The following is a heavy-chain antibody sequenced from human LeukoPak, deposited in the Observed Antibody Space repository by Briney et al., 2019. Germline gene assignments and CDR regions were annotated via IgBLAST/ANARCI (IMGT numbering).Heavy chain of an antibody. CDR3: ARAPEDGSGSYGGLDY. V-gene: IGHV3-66*01. J-gene: IGHJ4*02. CDR1: GFTVSSNY. D-gene: IGHD3-10*01. Sequence: PGGSLRLSCVASGFTVSSNYMSWVRQAPGKGLEWVSMFYSGGSTFYADSVKGRFTISRDNAKNSPYLQMNSLRAEDTAVYYCARAPEDGSGSYGGLDYWGQGTLVTVSS. CDR2: FYSGGST.